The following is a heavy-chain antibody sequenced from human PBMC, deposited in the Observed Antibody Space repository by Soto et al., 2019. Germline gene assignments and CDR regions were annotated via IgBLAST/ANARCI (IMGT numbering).Heavy chain of an antibody. CDR2: INHSGST. CDR1: RGCLSGAY. Sequence: SGSQPLTGAVDRGCLSGAYGSWLRQPPGNGLEWIGEINHSGSTNYNPSLKSRVTISVDTSKNQFSLKLSSVTAADTAVYYCARAPSWYGWFDPWGQGTLVTVSS. CDR3: ARAPSWYGWFDP. J-gene: IGHJ5*02. D-gene: IGHD6-13*01. V-gene: IGHV4-34*01.